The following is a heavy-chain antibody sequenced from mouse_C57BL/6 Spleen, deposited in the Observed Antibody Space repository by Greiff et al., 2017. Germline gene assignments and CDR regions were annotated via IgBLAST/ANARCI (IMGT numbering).Heavy chain of an antibody. V-gene: IGHV1-59*01. D-gene: IGHD1-1*01. CDR1: GYPFTSYW. CDR3: ARKANLGSSPDY. CDR2: IDTSDSYT. Sequence: QVQLQQPGAELVRPGTSVKLSCKASGYPFTSYWMHWVKQRPGQGLEWIGVIDTSDSYTNYNQKFKGKATLTVDTSSSTAYMQLSSLTSEDSAVYYCARKANLGSSPDYWGQGTTLTVSS. J-gene: IGHJ2*01.